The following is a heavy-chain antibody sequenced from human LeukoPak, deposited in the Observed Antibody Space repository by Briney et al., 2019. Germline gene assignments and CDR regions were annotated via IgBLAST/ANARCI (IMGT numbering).Heavy chain of an antibody. Sequence: GRSLRLSCAASGFTFSSYGMHWVRQAPGKGLEWVAVISYDGSNKYYADSVKGRFTISRDNSKNTLYLQMNSLRAEDTAVYYCAKDTSGWPPDAFDIWGQGTMVTVSS. CDR2: ISYDGSNK. CDR1: GFTFSSYG. CDR3: AKDTSGWPPDAFDI. D-gene: IGHD6-19*01. J-gene: IGHJ3*02. V-gene: IGHV3-30*18.